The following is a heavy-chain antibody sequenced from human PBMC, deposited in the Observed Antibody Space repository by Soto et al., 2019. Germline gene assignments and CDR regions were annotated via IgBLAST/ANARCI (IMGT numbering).Heavy chain of an antibody. CDR3: ASHGGISPEGRYYDGMDV. CDR2: IIPIFGTA. J-gene: IGHJ6*02. CDR1: GGTFSSYA. Sequence: QVQLVQSGAEVKKPGSSVKVSCKASGGTFSSYAISWVRQAPGQGLEWMGGIIPIFGTADYAQKFQGRVTITADESTSTAYMELSTLRSEDTAVYYCASHGGISPEGRYYDGMDVWGQGTTVTVSS. V-gene: IGHV1-69*12. D-gene: IGHD1-26*01.